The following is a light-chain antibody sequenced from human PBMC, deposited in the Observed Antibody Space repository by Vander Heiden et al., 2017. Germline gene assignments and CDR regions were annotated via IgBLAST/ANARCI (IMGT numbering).Light chain of an antibody. CDR1: QSVSDN. CDR2: RAS. V-gene: IGKV3-15*01. CDR3: QQDDEWPYT. J-gene: IGKJ2*01. Sequence: EIVMTQAPATLSRAPGERATHSCRASQSVSDNLAWYQQKGGQTPRLLISRASTRATGIPARFSDSGSGTDFSLTISSLQSEDFALYYCQQDDEWPYTFGQGTKLEIK.